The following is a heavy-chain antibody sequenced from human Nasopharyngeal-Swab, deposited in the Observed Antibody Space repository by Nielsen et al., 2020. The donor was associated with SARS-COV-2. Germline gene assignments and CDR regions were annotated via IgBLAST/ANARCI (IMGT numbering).Heavy chain of an antibody. Sequence: SETRSLTCAVYGGSSSGYYWSWISQPGGKGLEWIGEINHSGSTNYNPSLKSRVTISVDTSQNQFSLKLSSVTAADTAVYYCARGVRLTRITMVRGPIESVYGMDVWGQGTTVTVSS. V-gene: IGHV4-34*01. CDR1: GGSSSGYY. CDR3: ARGVRLTRITMVRGPIESVYGMDV. J-gene: IGHJ6*02. CDR2: INHSGST. D-gene: IGHD3-10*01.